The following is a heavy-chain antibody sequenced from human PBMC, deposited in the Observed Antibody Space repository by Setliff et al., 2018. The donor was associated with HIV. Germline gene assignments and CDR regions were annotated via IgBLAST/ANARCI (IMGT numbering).Heavy chain of an antibody. CDR3: AKGLRDYTIDFYLVGFDS. CDR2: IYYSGST. J-gene: IGHJ4*02. Sequence: SETLSLTCTVSGGSISGSYYYWGWIRQPPGKGLEWIGSIYYSGSTYYNPSLKSRVTMSLDTSKNQLSLKLSSVTAADTAVYYCAKGLRDYTIDFYLVGFDSWGQGTPVTVSS. V-gene: IGHV4-39*07. D-gene: IGHD3-16*01. CDR1: GGSISGSYYY.